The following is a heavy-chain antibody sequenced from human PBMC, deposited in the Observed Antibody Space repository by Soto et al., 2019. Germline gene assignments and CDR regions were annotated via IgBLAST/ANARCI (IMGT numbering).Heavy chain of an antibody. Sequence: EVQLVESGGGLVQPGGSLRLSCAASGFTVSSNYMSWVRQAPGKGLEWVSVIYSGGSTYYADSVKGRFTISRDNSKNTLYLQKNSLRAEDTAVYYCARDFVHGDHPEYFQHWGQGTLVTLSS. V-gene: IGHV3-66*01. D-gene: IGHD2-21*01. CDR1: GFTVSSNY. J-gene: IGHJ1*01. CDR3: ARDFVHGDHPEYFQH. CDR2: IYSGGST.